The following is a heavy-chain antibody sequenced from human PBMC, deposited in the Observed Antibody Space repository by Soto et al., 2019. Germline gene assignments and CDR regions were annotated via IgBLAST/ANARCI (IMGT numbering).Heavy chain of an antibody. CDR3: ARGPASFGVVIILDS. CDR2: IYYRGNT. J-gene: IGHJ4*02. CDR1: GGSISSDY. Sequence: SETLSLTCTVSGGSISSDYWSWIRQPPGKGLEWIGYIYYRGNTNYNPSLRSRVTLSVDTSSNQLSLQMTSVTAADTAVYYCARGPASFGVVIILDSWGQGSLVTVSS. D-gene: IGHD3-3*01. V-gene: IGHV4-59*01.